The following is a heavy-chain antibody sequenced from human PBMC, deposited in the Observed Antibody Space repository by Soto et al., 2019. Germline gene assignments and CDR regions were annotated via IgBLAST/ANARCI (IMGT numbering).Heavy chain of an antibody. V-gene: IGHV3-23*01. CDR1: GFTFSNYA. D-gene: IGHD1-1*01. CDR3: AKRGTHWYYFDD. J-gene: IGHJ4*02. CDR2: IYGDGATT. Sequence: GGSLRLSCAASGFTFSNYAMSWVRQAPGKGLEWVSTIYGDGATTYYADSVKGRFTISRDHSKSTLCLQMNSLRAEDTAMYYCAKRGTHWYYFDDWGQGTLVTVSS.